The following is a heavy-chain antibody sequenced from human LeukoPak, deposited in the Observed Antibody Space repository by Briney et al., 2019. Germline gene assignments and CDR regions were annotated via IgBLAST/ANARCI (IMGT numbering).Heavy chain of an antibody. D-gene: IGHD2-15*01. CDR1: GFIFSNYV. CDR2: ISGSGGSI. CDR3: AKSIEAAVVVTDGDYFHH. J-gene: IGHJ4*02. V-gene: IGHV3-23*01. Sequence: GGSLRLSCAASGFIFSNYVMSWVRQAPGKGLEWVSTISGSGGSIYYADSVKGRLTISRDNSKNTLYLQMNSLRVDDTAVYYCAKSIEAAVVVTDGDYFHHWGQGSLVTVSS.